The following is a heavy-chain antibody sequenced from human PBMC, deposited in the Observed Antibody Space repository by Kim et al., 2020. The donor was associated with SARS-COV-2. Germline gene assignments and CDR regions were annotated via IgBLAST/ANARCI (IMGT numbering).Heavy chain of an antibody. D-gene: IGHD3-10*01. CDR1: GGSFSGYY. Sequence: SETLSLTCAVYGGSFSGYYWSWIRQPPGKGLEWIGEINHSGSTNYNPSLKSRVTISVDTSKNQFSLKLSSVTAADTAVYYCARGLRGGRHGSGSYWRRWFDPWGQGTLVTVSS. J-gene: IGHJ5*02. CDR2: INHSGST. CDR3: ARGLRGGRHGSGSYWRRWFDP. V-gene: IGHV4-34*01.